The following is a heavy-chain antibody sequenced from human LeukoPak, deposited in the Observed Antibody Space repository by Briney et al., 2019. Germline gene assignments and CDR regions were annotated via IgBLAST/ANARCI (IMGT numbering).Heavy chain of an antibody. CDR1: GFTVSSNY. CDR3: ARGLYDILTGYYGIEYFQH. J-gene: IGHJ1*01. CDR2: IYSGGST. Sequence: PGGSLRLSCAASGFTVSSNYMSWVRQAPGKGLEWVSVIYSGGSTYYADSVKGRFTISRDNSKNTLYLQMNSLRAEDTAVYYCARGLYDILTGYYGIEYFQHWGQGTLVTVSS. V-gene: IGHV3-66*01. D-gene: IGHD3-9*01.